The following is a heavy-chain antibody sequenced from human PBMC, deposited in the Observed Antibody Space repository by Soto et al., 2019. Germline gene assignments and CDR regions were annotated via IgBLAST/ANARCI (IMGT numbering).Heavy chain of an antibody. V-gene: IGHV1-24*01. J-gene: IGHJ4*01. Sequence: ASVKVSCKVSGYTLTELSMHWVRQAPGKGLEWMGGFDPEDGETIYAQKFQGRVTMTEDTSTDTAYMELSSLRSEDTAVYYCATVYDFWSGYLWFDYWGQGTLVTVSS. CDR3: ATVYDFWSGYLWFDY. CDR1: GYTLTELS. D-gene: IGHD3-3*01. CDR2: FDPEDGET.